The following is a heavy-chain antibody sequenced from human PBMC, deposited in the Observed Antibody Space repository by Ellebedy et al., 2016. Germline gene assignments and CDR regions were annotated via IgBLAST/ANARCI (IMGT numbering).Heavy chain of an antibody. V-gene: IGHV3-7*01. CDR2: ISPDGSEK. Sequence: GGSLRLSCAASGFTFSSYWMSWVRQAPGEGLELVANISPDGSEKNYVAAVKGRFTISRDSAKNSLYLQMNSLRAEDTAVYYCTRDQDWGQGTLVTVSS. J-gene: IGHJ4*02. CDR3: TRDQD. CDR1: GFTFSSYW.